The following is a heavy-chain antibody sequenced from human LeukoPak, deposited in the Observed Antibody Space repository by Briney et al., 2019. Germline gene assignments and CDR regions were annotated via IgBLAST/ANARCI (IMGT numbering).Heavy chain of an antibody. CDR2: ITNSGGTT. Sequence: GGSLRLSCAASGFIFSNYAMSWVRQAPGKGLEWVSAITNSGGTTYYADSAKGRFTISRDNSKNTLYLQMNSLRAEDTAVYYCARDLLNEGNHLDYWGQGTLVTVSS. J-gene: IGHJ4*02. CDR3: ARDLLNEGNHLDY. D-gene: IGHD4-23*01. V-gene: IGHV3-23*01. CDR1: GFIFSNYA.